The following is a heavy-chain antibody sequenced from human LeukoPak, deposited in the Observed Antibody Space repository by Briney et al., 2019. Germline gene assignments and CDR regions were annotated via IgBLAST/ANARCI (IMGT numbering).Heavy chain of an antibody. CDR2: LCSDGRT. J-gene: IGHJ4*02. Sequence: GRSLRLACAVDGLTISSNYMTWVRQAPRRGRKGVSVLCSDGRTFYADSVEGRFTISRDRSKNTLYLQMDSLRAEHTSVYYCARDHRIGGSWGEGALVTVSS. D-gene: IGHD3-16*01. V-gene: IGHV3-53*01. CDR3: ARDHRIGGS. CDR1: GLTISSNY.